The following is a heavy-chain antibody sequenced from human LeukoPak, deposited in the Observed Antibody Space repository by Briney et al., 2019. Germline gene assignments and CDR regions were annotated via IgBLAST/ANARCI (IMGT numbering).Heavy chain of an antibody. CDR1: GGSISSGSYY. CDR3: ARNDHDSSGYYSDY. D-gene: IGHD3-22*01. Sequence: SQTLSLTCTVSGGSISSGSYYWSWIRQPAGKGLEWIGRIYTSGSTNYNPSLKSRVTISVDTSKNQFSLKLSSVTAADTAVYYCARNDHDSSGYYSDYWGQGTLVTVSS. V-gene: IGHV4-61*02. CDR2: IYTSGST. J-gene: IGHJ4*02.